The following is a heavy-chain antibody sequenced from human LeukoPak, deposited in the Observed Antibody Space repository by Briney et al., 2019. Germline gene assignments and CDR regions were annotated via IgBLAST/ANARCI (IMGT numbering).Heavy chain of an antibody. D-gene: IGHD3-22*01. V-gene: IGHV3-23*01. CDR2: ISGSGGIT. CDR1: GFTFSAYA. CDR3: AKHDPRRVVITNWFDP. Sequence: GSLRLSSAASGFTFSAYAISWFRRAPAKGLVWVSAISGSGGITYYADSVKGRFTISRGNSKNTLYLQMNSLRAEDTAVYYCAKHDPRRVVITNWFDPWGQGTLVTVSA. J-gene: IGHJ5*02.